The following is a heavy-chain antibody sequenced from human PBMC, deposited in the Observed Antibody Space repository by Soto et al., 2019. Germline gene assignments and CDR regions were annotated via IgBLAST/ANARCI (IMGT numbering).Heavy chain of an antibody. D-gene: IGHD1-20*01. CDR2: ISAYNGNT. CDR1: GYTFTSYG. V-gene: IGHV1-18*01. J-gene: IGHJ6*03. Sequence: ASVKVSCKASGYTFTSYGISWVRQAPGQGLEWMGWISAYNGNTNYAQKLQGRVTMTTDTSTSTAYMELRSLRSDDTAVYYCASNWNPLRNYYYMDVWGKGTTVTVS. CDR3: ASNWNPLRNYYYMDV.